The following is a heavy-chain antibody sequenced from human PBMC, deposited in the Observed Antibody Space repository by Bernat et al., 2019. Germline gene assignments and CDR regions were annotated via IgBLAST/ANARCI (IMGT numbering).Heavy chain of an antibody. CDR1: GGSVNDDNW. V-gene: IGHV4-4*02. CDR3: AKNFFYSMDV. D-gene: IGHD1-7*01. CDR2: IYHSGST. Sequence: HVQLQESGPGLVKPSGTLSLTCVVSGGSVNDDNWWSWVRQPPGKGLEWIGEIYHSGSTNYNPSLKSRVTVSVDTSRDQFSLYLTSVTAADTAVYYCAKNFFYSMDVWGQGTTVTVSS. J-gene: IGHJ6*02.